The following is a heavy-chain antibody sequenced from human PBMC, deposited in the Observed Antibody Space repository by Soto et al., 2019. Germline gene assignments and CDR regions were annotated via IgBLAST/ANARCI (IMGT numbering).Heavy chain of an antibody. D-gene: IGHD1-26*01. CDR1: GLSISSYY. CDR3: AREGGNRYYYYGMDV. CDR2: IYYSGST. J-gene: IGHJ6*02. V-gene: IGHV4-59*12. Sequence: PSETLSLTCPFSGLSISSYYWSWIRQPPGKGLEWIGYIYYSGSTNYNPSLKSRVTISVDTSKNQFSLQLNSVTPEDTAVYYCAREGGNRYYYYGMDVWGQGTTVTVSS.